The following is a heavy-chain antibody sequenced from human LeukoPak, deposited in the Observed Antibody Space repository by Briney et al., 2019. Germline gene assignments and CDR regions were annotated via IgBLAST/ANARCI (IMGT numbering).Heavy chain of an antibody. CDR2: ISSSSSYI. Sequence: GSLRLSCAASGFTFSSYSMNWVRQAPGKGLEWVSSISSSSSYIYYADSVKGRFTISRDNAKNSLYLQMNSLRAEDTAVYYCARERFYDILTGDAFDIWGQGTMVTVSS. J-gene: IGHJ3*02. CDR1: GFTFSSYS. V-gene: IGHV3-21*01. CDR3: ARERFYDILTGDAFDI. D-gene: IGHD3-9*01.